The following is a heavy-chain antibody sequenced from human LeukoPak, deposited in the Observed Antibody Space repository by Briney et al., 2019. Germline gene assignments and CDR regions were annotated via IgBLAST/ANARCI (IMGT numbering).Heavy chain of an antibody. Sequence: GGSLRLSCAASGFTFSSYSMNWVRQAPGKGLEWVSYISSDSGIIDYADSVKGRFTISRDNAKNSLYVQMNSLRAEDTAVYYCARAYCSTTSCRLDYWGQGTLVTVSS. CDR3: ARAYCSTTSCRLDY. J-gene: IGHJ4*02. V-gene: IGHV3-48*01. CDR1: GFTFSSYS. D-gene: IGHD2-2*01. CDR2: ISSDSGII.